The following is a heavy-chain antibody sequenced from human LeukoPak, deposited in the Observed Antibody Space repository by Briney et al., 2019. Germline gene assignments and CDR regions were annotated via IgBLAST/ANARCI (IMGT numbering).Heavy chain of an antibody. CDR2: ISGSGNGT. CDR3: AKRTMSAFDS. CDR1: GFTFRTYA. J-gene: IGHJ4*02. V-gene: IGHV3-23*01. Sequence: GGSLRLSCTASGFTFRTYAMNWVRQAPGKGLEWLSGISGSGNGTYYADSVKGRFIISRDNSKNMVYLQMNSLTVEDTATYYCAKRTMSAFDSWGQGTPLIVSS.